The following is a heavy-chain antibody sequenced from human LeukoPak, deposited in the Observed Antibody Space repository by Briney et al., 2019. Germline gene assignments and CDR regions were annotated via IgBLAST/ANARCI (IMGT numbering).Heavy chain of an antibody. CDR3: ASYCSSTSCYTDLDY. CDR1: GATFSSYS. J-gene: IGHJ4*02. D-gene: IGHD2-2*02. V-gene: IGHV3-21*01. Sequence: PGGPLRLSCAASGATFSSYSMNWVRQAPGKGVERVSSISSSSRDIYYAESVKGRVTISRDKTKNSLYLQMNSLRAEATAVYYCASYCSSTSCYTDLDYWGQGTLVTVSS. CDR2: ISSSSRDI.